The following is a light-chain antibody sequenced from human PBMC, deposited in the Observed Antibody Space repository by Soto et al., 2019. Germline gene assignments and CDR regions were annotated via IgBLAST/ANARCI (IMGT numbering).Light chain of an antibody. J-gene: IGLJ1*01. CDR1: SSNIGAGYD. CDR3: QSYDSSLSGYV. CDR2: GNS. V-gene: IGLV1-40*01. Sequence: QSVLTQPPSVSGAPGQRVTISCTGSSSNIGAGYDVHWYQQLPGTAPKLLIYGNSNRPSGVPDRFSGSKSGTSASLAITGLQDEDEAADYCQSYDSSLSGYVFGTGTKVTVL.